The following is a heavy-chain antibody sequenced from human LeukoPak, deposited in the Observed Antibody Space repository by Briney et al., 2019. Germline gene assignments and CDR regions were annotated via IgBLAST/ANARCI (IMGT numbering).Heavy chain of an antibody. Sequence: GGSLRLSCAASGFTVSSNYMSWVRLAPGRGLEWVSLIYSGGNTYYADSVKGRFTVSRDNSKNTLYLQMNSLRAEDTAVYYCTSSGWYLYYFDYWGQGTLVTVSS. V-gene: IGHV3-53*01. CDR1: GFTVSSNY. J-gene: IGHJ4*02. CDR2: IYSGGNT. CDR3: TSSGWYLYYFDY. D-gene: IGHD6-19*01.